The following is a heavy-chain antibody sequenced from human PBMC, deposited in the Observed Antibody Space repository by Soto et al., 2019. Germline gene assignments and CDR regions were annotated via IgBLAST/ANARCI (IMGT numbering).Heavy chain of an antibody. CDR1: GFMFKSFV. V-gene: IGHV3-30*19. CDR2: TSYDGSTK. D-gene: IGHD3-16*01. CDR3: PRWGTTGGLDL. J-gene: IGHJ5*02. Sequence: QVQLVESGGGVVQPGTSLRLSCAASGFMFKSFVMHWVRQVPGKGLQWVALTSYDGSTKYYADSVQGRFTVSRDNSKNTLDLQMDTLRLEDTALYYCPRWGTTGGLDLWGQGTLVSVSS.